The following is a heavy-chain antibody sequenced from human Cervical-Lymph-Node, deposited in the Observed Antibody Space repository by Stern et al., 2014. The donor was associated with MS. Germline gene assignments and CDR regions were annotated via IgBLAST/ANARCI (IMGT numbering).Heavy chain of an antibody. D-gene: IGHD1-26*01. V-gene: IGHV3-30*03. CDR2: ISYDGSNK. J-gene: IGHJ4*02. Sequence: VQLVESGGGVVQPGRSLRLSCAASGFTFSSYGMHWVRQAPGKGLEWVSVISYDGSNKYYADSGKGRFTISRDNSKNTLYLQMNSLRAEDTAVYYCAIAKWELDAYFDYWGQGTLVTVSS. CDR3: AIAKWELDAYFDY. CDR1: GFTFSSYG.